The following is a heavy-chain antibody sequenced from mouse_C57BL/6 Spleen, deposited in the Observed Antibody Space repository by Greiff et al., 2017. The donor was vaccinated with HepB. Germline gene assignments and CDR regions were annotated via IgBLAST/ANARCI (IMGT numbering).Heavy chain of an antibody. J-gene: IGHJ2*01. Sequence: VQLQQSGAELARPGASVKMSCKASGYTFTSYGISWVKQRTGQGLEWIGEIYPRSGTTYYNEKFKGKATLTADKSSSTAYMALRSLTSEDSAVYFWARVRMVTTRGYYFDYWGQGTTLTVSS. CDR3: ARVRMVTTRGYYFDY. D-gene: IGHD2-2*01. V-gene: IGHV1-81*01. CDR2: IYPRSGTT. CDR1: GYTFTSYG.